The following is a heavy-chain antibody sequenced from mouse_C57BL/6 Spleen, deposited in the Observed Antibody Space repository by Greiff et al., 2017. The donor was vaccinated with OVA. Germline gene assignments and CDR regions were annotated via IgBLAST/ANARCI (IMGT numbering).Heavy chain of an antibody. V-gene: IGHV1-82*01. CDR1: GYAFSSSW. Sequence: VQLQQSGPELVKPGASVKISCKASGYAFSSSWMNWVKQRPGKGLEWIGRIYPGDGDTNYNGKFKGKATLTADKSSSTAYMQLSSLTSEDSAVYCCAREGTTVVATRYVDVWGKGTTVTVSS. CDR3: AREGTTVVATRYVDV. J-gene: IGHJ1*03. D-gene: IGHD1-1*01. CDR2: IYPGDGDT.